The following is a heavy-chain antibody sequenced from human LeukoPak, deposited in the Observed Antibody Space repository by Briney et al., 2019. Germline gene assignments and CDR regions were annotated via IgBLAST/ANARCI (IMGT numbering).Heavy chain of an antibody. V-gene: IGHV6-1*01. CDR3: VKESGYYDSSAYRYYYYMDV. D-gene: IGHD3-22*01. J-gene: IGHJ6*03. Sequence: SQTLSLTCAISGDSVSSNSAAWNWIRQSPSRGLEWLGRTYYRSKWYNDYAVSVKSRITINPDTSKNQFSLQLNSVTPEDTAVYYCVKESGYYDSSAYRYYYYMDVWGKGTTVTVSS. CDR2: TYYRSKWYN. CDR1: GDSVSSNSAA.